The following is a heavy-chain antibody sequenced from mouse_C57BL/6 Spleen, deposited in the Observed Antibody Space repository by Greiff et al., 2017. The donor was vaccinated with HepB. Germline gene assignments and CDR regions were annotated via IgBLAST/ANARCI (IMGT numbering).Heavy chain of an antibody. V-gene: IGHV5-4*01. CDR1: GFTFSSYA. D-gene: IGHD2-2*01. CDR3: ASDGYDERNAMDY. Sequence: VQLKESGGGLVKPGGSLKLSCAASGFTFSSYAMSWVRQTPEKRLEWVATISDGGSYTYYPDNVKGRFTISRDNAKNNLYLQMSHLKYEDTAMYYCASDGYDERNAMDYWGQGTSVTVSS. CDR2: ISDGGSYT. J-gene: IGHJ4*01.